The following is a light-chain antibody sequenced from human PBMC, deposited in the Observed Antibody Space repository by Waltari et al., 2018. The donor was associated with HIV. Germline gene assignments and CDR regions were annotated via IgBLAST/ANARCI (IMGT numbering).Light chain of an antibody. Sequence: EIVLTQSPGTLSLSPGDRATLSCRASQSVSSTYLAWYQQKPGQAPRLLIYGASSRATGIPDRFSGSGSGTDFTLTVSRLEPEDFAVYYCQQYGSSPQTFSQGTKVEIK. J-gene: IGKJ1*01. CDR3: QQYGSSPQT. V-gene: IGKV3-20*01. CDR2: GAS. CDR1: QSVSSTY.